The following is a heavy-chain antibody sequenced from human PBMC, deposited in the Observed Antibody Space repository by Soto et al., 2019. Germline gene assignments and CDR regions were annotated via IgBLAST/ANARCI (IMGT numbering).Heavy chain of an antibody. Sequence: QVQLVESGGGLVKPGGSLRLSCAVSGFTFKDFCMGWIRQAPGKGLEWVSYISSGGTTIYYADSVKGRFTSSRDNAKKSLYLQMNSLRAEDTAVYYCARDLQALMFPDVFDIWGQGTMVTVSS. D-gene: IGHD3-10*02. V-gene: IGHV3-11*01. CDR1: GFTFKDFC. CDR2: ISSGGTTI. J-gene: IGHJ3*02. CDR3: ARDLQALMFPDVFDI.